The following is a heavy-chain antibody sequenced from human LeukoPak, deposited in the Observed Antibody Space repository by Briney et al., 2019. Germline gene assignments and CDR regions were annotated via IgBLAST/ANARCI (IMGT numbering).Heavy chain of an antibody. CDR2: IRHDGSNK. V-gene: IGHV3-30*02. Sequence: GGSLRLSCAASGFTFSSYGMHWVRQAPGKGLEWVAFIRHDGSNKYYADSVKGRFTISRDNSKNTLYLQMNSLRAEDTAVYYCAKDFHDYGDYSPPIFDYWGQGTLVTVSS. CDR3: AKDFHDYGDYSPPIFDY. CDR1: GFTFSSYG. D-gene: IGHD4-17*01. J-gene: IGHJ4*02.